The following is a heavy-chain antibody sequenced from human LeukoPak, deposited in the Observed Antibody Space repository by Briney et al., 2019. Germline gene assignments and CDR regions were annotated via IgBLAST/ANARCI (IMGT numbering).Heavy chain of an antibody. V-gene: IGHV1-18*01. D-gene: IGHD5-18*01. J-gene: IGHJ4*02. CDR2: ISAYNGNT. CDR3: ARSSVDTAMDRSGRIDY. Sequence: ASVKVSCEASGYTFASYGISWVRQAPGQGLEWMGWISAYNGNTNYAQKLQGRVTMTTDTSTSTAYMELRSLRSDDTAVYYCARSSVDTAMDRSGRIDYWGQGTLVTVSS. CDR1: GYTFASYG.